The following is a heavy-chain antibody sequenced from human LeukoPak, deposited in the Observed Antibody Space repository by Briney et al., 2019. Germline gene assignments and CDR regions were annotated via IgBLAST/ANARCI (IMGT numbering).Heavy chain of an antibody. CDR1: GGSIGSCF. CDR3: ARDRSGTYYTFDV. Sequence: SETLSLTCSISGGSIGSCFWNWIRLSPEKGLEWIGYISYSGRTNYSPSLKSRVTISIDTSKNQLSLTLSSVTAADTALYYCARDRSGTYYTFDVWGQGTMVSVSA. CDR2: ISYSGRT. V-gene: IGHV4-59*13. D-gene: IGHD1-26*01. J-gene: IGHJ3*01.